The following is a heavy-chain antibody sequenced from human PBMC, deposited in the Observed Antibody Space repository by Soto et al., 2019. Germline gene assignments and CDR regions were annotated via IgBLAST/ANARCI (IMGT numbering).Heavy chain of an antibody. V-gene: IGHV1-3*01. J-gene: IGHJ4*02. CDR2: INAGNGNT. CDR3: ARSIVVVTALDY. Sequence: GASVKVSCTASGYTFTSYAMHWVRQAPGQRLEWMGWINAGNGNTKYSQKFQGRVTITRDTSASTACMELSSLRSEDTAVYYCARSIVVVTALDYWGQGTLVTVSS. CDR1: GYTFTSYA. D-gene: IGHD2-21*02.